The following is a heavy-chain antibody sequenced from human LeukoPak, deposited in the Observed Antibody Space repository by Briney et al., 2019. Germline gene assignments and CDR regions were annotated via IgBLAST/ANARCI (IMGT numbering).Heavy chain of an antibody. CDR2: IYTSGST. CDR3: ARSFISVAGTFDT. V-gene: IGHV4-4*07. J-gene: IGHJ4*02. D-gene: IGHD6-19*01. Sequence: SETLSLTCTVYGGSIISYYWSWIRQPAGKGLEWIGHIYTSGSTNYNPSLKSRFTMSVDTSKNQFSLRLSSVTAADTAVYYCARSFISVAGTFDTWGQGTLVTVSS. CDR1: GGSIISYY.